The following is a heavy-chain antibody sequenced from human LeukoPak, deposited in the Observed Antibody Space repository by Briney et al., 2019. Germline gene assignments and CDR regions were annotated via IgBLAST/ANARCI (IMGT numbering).Heavy chain of an antibody. V-gene: IGHV3-66*03. J-gene: IGHJ4*02. CDR1: GFTVSSNS. CDR3: ATDLAAMVRAVDY. D-gene: IGHD5-18*01. CDR2: IYSDNT. Sequence: GGSLRLSCTVSGFTVSSNSMSWVRQAPGKGLEWVSFIYSDNTHYSDSVKGRFTISRDNSKNTLYLQMNSLRAEDTAVYYCATDLAAMVRAVDYWGQGTLVTVSS.